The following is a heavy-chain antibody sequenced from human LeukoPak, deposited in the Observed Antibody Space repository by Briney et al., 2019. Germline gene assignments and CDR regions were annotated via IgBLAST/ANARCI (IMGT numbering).Heavy chain of an antibody. Sequence: GSSVKVSRKAFGYTFTSNYMHWVRQAPGQGPEWMGVISPSGGSTTYAQKFQGRVTLTRDMSTSTAYMELSSLRSEDTAVYYCARTWIQLGASDYWGQGTLVTVSS. V-gene: IGHV1-46*01. J-gene: IGHJ4*02. D-gene: IGHD5-18*01. CDR1: GYTFTSNY. CDR2: ISPSGGST. CDR3: ARTWIQLGASDY.